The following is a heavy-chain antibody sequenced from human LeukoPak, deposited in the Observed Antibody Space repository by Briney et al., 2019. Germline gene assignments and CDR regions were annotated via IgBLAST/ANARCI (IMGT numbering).Heavy chain of an antibody. V-gene: IGHV3-11*01. CDR2: ISSSGSTI. Sequence: GGSLRLSCAASGFTFSDYYMSWIRQAPGKGLEWVSYISSSGSTIYYADSVKGRFTISRDNAKNSLYLQMNSLRAEDTAVYYCARDRNDILTGYYKAYHDYWGQGTLVTVSS. J-gene: IGHJ4*02. CDR1: GFTFSDYY. D-gene: IGHD3-9*01. CDR3: ARDRNDILTGYYKAYHDY.